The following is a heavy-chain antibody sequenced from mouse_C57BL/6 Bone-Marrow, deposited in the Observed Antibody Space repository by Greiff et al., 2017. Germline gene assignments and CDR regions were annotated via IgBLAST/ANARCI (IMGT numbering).Heavy chain of an antibody. J-gene: IGHJ2*01. Sequence: EVMLVESEGGLVQPGSSMKLSCTASGFTFSDYYMAWVRQVPEKGLEWVANINYDGSSTYYLDSLKSRFIISRDNAKNMLYLQMSSLKSEDTATYYCARVFITTLDYWGQGTTLTVSS. CDR3: ARVFITTLDY. CDR2: INYDGSST. V-gene: IGHV5-16*01. D-gene: IGHD1-1*01. CDR1: GFTFSDYY.